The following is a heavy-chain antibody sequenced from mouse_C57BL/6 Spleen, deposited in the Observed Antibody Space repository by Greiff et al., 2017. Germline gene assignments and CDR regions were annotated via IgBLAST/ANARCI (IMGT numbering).Heavy chain of an antibody. Sequence: VQLQQSGPELVKPGASVKISCKASGYSFTGYYMHWVKQSHGNILDWIGYIYPYNGVSSYNQKFKGKATLTVDKSSSTAYMALRSLTSEDSAVYYCARDYYGSSYGDAMDYWGQGTSVTVSS. V-gene: IGHV1-31*01. CDR3: ARDYYGSSYGDAMDY. CDR2: IYPYNGVS. J-gene: IGHJ4*01. CDR1: GYSFTGYY. D-gene: IGHD1-1*01.